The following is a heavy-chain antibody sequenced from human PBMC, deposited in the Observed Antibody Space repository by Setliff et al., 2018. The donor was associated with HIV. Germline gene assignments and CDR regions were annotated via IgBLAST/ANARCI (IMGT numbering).Heavy chain of an antibody. CDR2: ISPYNGHT. D-gene: IGHD6-19*01. J-gene: IGHJ6*02. V-gene: IGHV1-18*01. Sequence: ASVKVSCKASGYTFLTYGISWVRQAPGHGLEWMGWISPYNGHTNYAQNFQGRVTMTTDTSTSRAYMELRSLRSDDTAAYFCARLGSGWSDSYYYAMDVWGQGTAVTVSS. CDR1: GYTFLTYG. CDR3: ARLGSGWSDSYYYAMDV.